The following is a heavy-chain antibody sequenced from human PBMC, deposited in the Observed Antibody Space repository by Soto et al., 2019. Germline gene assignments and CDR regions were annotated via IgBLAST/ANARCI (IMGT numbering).Heavy chain of an antibody. Sequence: QVQLVESGGGVVQPGRSLRLSCAASGFTFSSYAMHWVRQAPGKGLEWVAVISYDGSNKYYADSVKGRFTISRDNSKNTLYLQMNSLRAEDTAVYYCARESLLWFGELFVTHNYYYYGMDVWGQGTTVTVSS. CDR3: ARESLLWFGELFVTHNYYYYGMDV. CDR1: GFTFSSYA. V-gene: IGHV3-30-3*01. D-gene: IGHD3-10*01. J-gene: IGHJ6*02. CDR2: ISYDGSNK.